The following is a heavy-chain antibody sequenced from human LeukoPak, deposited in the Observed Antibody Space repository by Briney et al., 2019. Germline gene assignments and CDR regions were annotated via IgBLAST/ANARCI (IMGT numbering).Heavy chain of an antibody. Sequence: GGSLRLSCAASGFTSSSYAMSWVRQAPGKGLEWVSAISGSGGSTYYADSVKGRFAISRDNSKNTLYLQMNSLRAEDTAVYYCAKEGRVVVAAYFDYWGQGTLVTVSS. CDR2: ISGSGGST. CDR3: AKEGRVVVAAYFDY. D-gene: IGHD2-15*01. V-gene: IGHV3-23*01. CDR1: GFTSSSYA. J-gene: IGHJ4*02.